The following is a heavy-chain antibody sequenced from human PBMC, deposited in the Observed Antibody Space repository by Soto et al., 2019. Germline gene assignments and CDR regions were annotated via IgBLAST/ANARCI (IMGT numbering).Heavy chain of an antibody. D-gene: IGHD3-22*01. J-gene: IGHJ5*02. CDR1: GFAFSSYA. Sequence: AGGSLRLSCAASGFAFSSYALHWLRRAPGKGLEWLSSISDSGHYIYYADSVKGRFTISRDNAKNSLFLQMNSLRGEDTAVYYCARSGLALPYSASHWFDPWGHGTLVTVS. CDR2: ISDSGHYI. CDR3: ARSGLALPYSASHWFDP. V-gene: IGHV3-21*01.